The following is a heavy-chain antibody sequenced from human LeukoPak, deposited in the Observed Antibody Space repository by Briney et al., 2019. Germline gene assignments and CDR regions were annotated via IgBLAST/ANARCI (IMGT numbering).Heavy chain of an antibody. CDR1: GGTFSRYA. V-gene: IGHV1-69*05. Sequence: SVKVSCKASGGTFSRYAISWVRQAPGQGLEWIGGIIPIFGTANYAQKFQGRVTITTDESTSTAYMELSNLRSEDTAVYYCARDQGPNWFDPWGQGTLVTISS. CDR3: ARDQGPNWFDP. CDR2: IIPIFGTA. J-gene: IGHJ5*02.